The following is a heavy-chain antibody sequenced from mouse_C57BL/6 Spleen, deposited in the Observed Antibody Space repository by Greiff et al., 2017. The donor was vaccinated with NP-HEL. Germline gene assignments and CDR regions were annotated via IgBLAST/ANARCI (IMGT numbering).Heavy chain of an antibody. CDR1: GFTFSDYY. D-gene: IGHD1-1*01. CDR2: INYDGSST. CDR3: ARSYGSSYAGGYFDV. J-gene: IGHJ1*03. V-gene: IGHV5-16*01. Sequence: EVMLVESEGGLVQPGSSMKLSCTASGFTFSDYYMAWVRQVPEKGLEWVANINYDGSSTYYLDSLKSRFIISRDNAKNILYLQMSSLKSEDTATYYCARSYGSSYAGGYFDVWGTGTTVTVSS.